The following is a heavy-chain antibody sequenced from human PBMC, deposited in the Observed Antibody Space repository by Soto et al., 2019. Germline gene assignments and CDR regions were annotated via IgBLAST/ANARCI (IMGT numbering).Heavy chain of an antibody. CDR2: IYWDDDK. D-gene: IGHD3-22*01. CDR1: GFSLSTSGVG. Sequence: SGPTLVNPTQTLTLTCTFSGFSLSTSGVGVGWIRRPPGKALGWLALIYWDDDKRYSPSLKSRLTITKDTSKNQVVLTMTNMDPVDTATYYCAHRGYYYDSSGYYSSAEYFQHWGQGTLVTVSS. CDR3: AHRGYYYDSSGYYSSAEYFQH. J-gene: IGHJ1*01. V-gene: IGHV2-5*02.